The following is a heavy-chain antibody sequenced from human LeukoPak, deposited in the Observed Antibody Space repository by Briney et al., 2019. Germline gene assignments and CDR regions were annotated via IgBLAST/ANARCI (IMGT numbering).Heavy chain of an antibody. D-gene: IGHD5-18*01. CDR1: GFTFRSDA. V-gene: IGHV3-48*02. CDR2: ITYNSGTI. CDR3: ARDSGYSYADDY. J-gene: IGHJ4*02. Sequence: GGSLRLSCAASGFTFRSDAMQWVRQAPGKGLERVSYITYNSGTIFYADSVKGRLTISRDNAKDSLYLQMSSLRDEDTAVYYCARDSGYSYADDYWGQGTLVTVSS.